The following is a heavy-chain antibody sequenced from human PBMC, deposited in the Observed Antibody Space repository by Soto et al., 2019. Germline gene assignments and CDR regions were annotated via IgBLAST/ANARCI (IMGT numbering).Heavy chain of an antibody. CDR1: GGSISNYY. CDR2: IHYSGST. CDR3: ARGHYDFWSGYFATIDY. D-gene: IGHD3-3*01. Sequence: QVQLQESGPGLVKPLETLSLTCTVSGGSISNYYWSWIRQPPGKGLEWIGYIHYSGSTKYNPSLKSRVAISADTSKNQFSLNLSSVTAADTAMYYCARGHYDFWSGYFATIDYWGQGTLVTVS. J-gene: IGHJ4*02. V-gene: IGHV4-59*08.